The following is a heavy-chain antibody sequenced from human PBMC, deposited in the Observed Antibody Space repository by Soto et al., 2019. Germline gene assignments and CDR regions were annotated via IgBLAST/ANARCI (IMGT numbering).Heavy chain of an antibody. CDR1: GYTFTSYG. CDR2: ISAYNGNT. Sequence: ASVKVSCKASGYTFTSYGISWVRQAPGQGLEWMGWISAYNGNTNYAQKLQGRVTMTTDTSTSTAYMELRSLRSDDTAVYYCARVRAARLPDYYYYYMDVWGKGTTVTVSS. D-gene: IGHD6-6*01. V-gene: IGHV1-18*01. CDR3: ARVRAARLPDYYYYYMDV. J-gene: IGHJ6*03.